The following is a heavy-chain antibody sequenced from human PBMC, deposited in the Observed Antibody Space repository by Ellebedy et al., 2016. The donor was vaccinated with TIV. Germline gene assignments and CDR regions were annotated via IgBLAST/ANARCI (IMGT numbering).Heavy chain of an antibody. Sequence: SETLSLXXTVSGGSISNYYWSWIRQSPGKGLEWIGYIYSSESTDYNPSLKSRVTISLDTSKNQFSVKLSSVTAADTAVYYCATSYYNILTGYFAFDIWGQGTMVTVSS. CDR1: GGSISNYY. CDR3: ATSYYNILTGYFAFDI. D-gene: IGHD3-9*01. J-gene: IGHJ3*02. CDR2: IYSSEST. V-gene: IGHV4-59*01.